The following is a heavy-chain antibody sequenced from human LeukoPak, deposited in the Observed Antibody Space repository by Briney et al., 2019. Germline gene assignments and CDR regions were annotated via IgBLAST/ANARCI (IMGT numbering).Heavy chain of an antibody. CDR3: AKDRQNGDYSDY. D-gene: IGHD4-17*01. CDR1: GFTFSNYG. Sequence: PGGSLRLSCAASGFTFSNYGMHWVRQAPGKGLEWVAFIRYDGSTKYYADSVKGRFTIPRDNSKNTLYLQMNSLRAEDTAVYYCAKDRQNGDYSDYWGQGTLVTVSS. CDR2: IRYDGSTK. V-gene: IGHV3-30*02. J-gene: IGHJ4*02.